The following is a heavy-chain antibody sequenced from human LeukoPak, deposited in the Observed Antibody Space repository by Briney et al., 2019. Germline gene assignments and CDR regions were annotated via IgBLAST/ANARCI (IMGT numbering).Heavy chain of an antibody. V-gene: IGHV3-23*01. Sequence: GGSLRLSCAVSGITLSNYGMSWVRQAPGKGLEWVAGISGSGGSTNFADSVKGRFTISRDNPRNTLYLQMNSLRAKDTAVYFCAKRAVVIRVILVGFHKEAYYFDSWGQGALVTVSS. J-gene: IGHJ4*02. CDR1: GITLSNYG. D-gene: IGHD3-22*01. CDR2: ISGSGGST. CDR3: AKRAVVIRVILVGFHKEAYYFDS.